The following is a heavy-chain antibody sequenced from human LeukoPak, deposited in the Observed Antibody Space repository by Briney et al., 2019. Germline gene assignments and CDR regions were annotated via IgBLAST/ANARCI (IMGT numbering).Heavy chain of an antibody. Sequence: GASVKVSCKASGYTFTSYGISWVRQAPGQGLEWVGWISAYNGDTKHAPRFQGRVTMTTDTSSNTAYMELRSLTSDDTAVYFCARDIQSVSFGWNGGLEVPAESLDTWGQGTLVTVSS. J-gene: IGHJ5*02. D-gene: IGHD1-1*01. CDR3: ARDIQSVSFGWNGGLEVPAESLDT. V-gene: IGHV1-18*01. CDR1: GYTFTSYG. CDR2: ISAYNGDT.